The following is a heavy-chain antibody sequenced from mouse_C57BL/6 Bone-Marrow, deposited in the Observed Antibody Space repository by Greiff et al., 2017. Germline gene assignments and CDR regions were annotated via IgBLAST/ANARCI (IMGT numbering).Heavy chain of an antibody. CDR3: AIEGYSNYPHYYAMDY. Sequence: QVQLQQPGAELVMPGASVKLSCKASGYNFTSYWMHWVKQRPGHGLEWIGEIDPSDSYTNYNQKFKGKSTLTVDKSSSTAYMQLSSLSSDDSAFYYCAIEGYSNYPHYYAMDYWGTGTSVTVSS. D-gene: IGHD2-5*01. J-gene: IGHJ4*01. CDR2: IDPSDSYT. CDR1: GYNFTSYW. V-gene: IGHV1-69*01.